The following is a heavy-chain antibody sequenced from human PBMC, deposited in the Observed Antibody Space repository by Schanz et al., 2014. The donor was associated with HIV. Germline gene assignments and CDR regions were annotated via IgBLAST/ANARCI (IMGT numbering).Heavy chain of an antibody. CDR2: ISPYNGDR. CDR3: AKGQDWPGPQLDH. V-gene: IGHV1-18*01. J-gene: IGHJ4*03. Sequence: VQLLQSGAEVKKPGASVKVSCKTSGYTFASYGITWVRQAPGQGLDWVGWISPYNGDRKYDQKFQGRVPLTTDTSTNTAYMGLRSLRSDDTAVYYCAKGQDWPGPQLDHWGHGSLVIVSS. CDR1: GYTFASYG. D-gene: IGHD3-9*01.